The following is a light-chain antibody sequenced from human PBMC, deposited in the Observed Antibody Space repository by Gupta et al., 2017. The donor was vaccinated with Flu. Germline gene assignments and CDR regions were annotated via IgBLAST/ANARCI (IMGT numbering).Light chain of an antibody. J-gene: IGLJ3*02. V-gene: IGLV6-57*03. CDR3: QSYGSSDPWV. CDR1: SGSIARSY. Sequence: NFMLTQPHSVSESPGQTVTISCTRSSGSIARSYVQWYQQRPGSAPTTVIYEDKQRPSGVPDRFSGSLDISSNSASRTSSGLETEDEADYYCQSYGSSDPWVFGGGTKLAVL. CDR2: EDK.